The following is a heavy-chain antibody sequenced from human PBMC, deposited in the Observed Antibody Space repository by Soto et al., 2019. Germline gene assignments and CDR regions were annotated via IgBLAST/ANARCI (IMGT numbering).Heavy chain of an antibody. Sequence: GSLRLSCAASGFTFSSYAMSWVRQAPGKGLEWVSAISGSGGSTYYADSVKGRFTISRDNSKNTLYLQMNSLRAEDTAVYYCAKDEHYDFWSGYYGPYWGQGTLVTVSS. CDR3: AKDEHYDFWSGYYGPY. CDR2: ISGSGGST. CDR1: GFTFSSYA. V-gene: IGHV3-23*01. J-gene: IGHJ4*02. D-gene: IGHD3-3*01.